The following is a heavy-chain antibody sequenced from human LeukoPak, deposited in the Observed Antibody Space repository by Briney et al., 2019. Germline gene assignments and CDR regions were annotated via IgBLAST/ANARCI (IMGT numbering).Heavy chain of an antibody. D-gene: IGHD4-11*01. J-gene: IGHJ4*02. CDR1: GYSISSGYY. Sequence: PSETLSLTCTASGYSISSGYYWGWIRQPPGKGLEWIGSIYHSGSTYYNPSLKSRVTISVDTSKNQFSLKLSSVTAADTAVYYCARDLGSNYPAYFDYWGQGTLVTVSS. CDR2: IYHSGST. V-gene: IGHV4-38-2*02. CDR3: ARDLGSNYPAYFDY.